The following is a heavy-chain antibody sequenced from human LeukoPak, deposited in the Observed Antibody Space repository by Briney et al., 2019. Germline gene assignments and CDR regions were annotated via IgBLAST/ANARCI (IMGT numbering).Heavy chain of an antibody. Sequence: PSETLSLTCAVYGGSFSGYYWSWIRQPPGKGLEWIGEINHSGSTNYNPSLKSRVTISVDTSKNQFSLKLSSVTAADTAVYYCASQNRGGYDFDGDYWGQGTLVTVSS. CDR2: INHSGST. D-gene: IGHD5-12*01. J-gene: IGHJ4*02. CDR1: GGSFSGYY. CDR3: ASQNRGGYDFDGDY. V-gene: IGHV4-34*01.